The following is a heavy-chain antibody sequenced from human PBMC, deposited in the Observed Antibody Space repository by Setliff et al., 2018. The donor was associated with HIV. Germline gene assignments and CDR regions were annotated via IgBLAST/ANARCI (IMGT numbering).Heavy chain of an antibody. Sequence: GESLKISCKGSGYSFTSYWIGWVRQMPGKGLEWMGIIYPGDSDTRYSPSFQGQVTISADKSISTAYLQWSSLKASDTAMYYCARHYHSNYGGYYMGVWGKGTTVTVSS. V-gene: IGHV5-51*01. J-gene: IGHJ6*03. CDR3: ARHYHSNYGGYYMGV. CDR2: IYPGDSDT. CDR1: GYSFTSYW. D-gene: IGHD4-4*01.